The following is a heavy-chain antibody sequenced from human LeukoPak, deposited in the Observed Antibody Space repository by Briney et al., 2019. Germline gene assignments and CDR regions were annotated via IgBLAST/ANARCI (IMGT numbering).Heavy chain of an antibody. CDR2: ISGSGGST. D-gene: IGHD3-10*01. CDR3: AKDGYYYGSGSYFLSDSDY. J-gene: IGHJ4*02. CDR1: RFTFSSYA. V-gene: IGHV3-23*01. Sequence: GGSLRLSCAASRFTFSSYAMSWVRQAPGKGLEWVSAISGSGGSTYYADSVKGRFTISRDNSKNTLYLQMNSLRAEDTAVYYCAKDGYYYGSGSYFLSDSDYWGQGTLVTVSS.